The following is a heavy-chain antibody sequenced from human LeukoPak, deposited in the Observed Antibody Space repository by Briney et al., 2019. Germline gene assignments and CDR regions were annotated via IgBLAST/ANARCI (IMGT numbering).Heavy chain of an antibody. CDR2: IYYSGST. D-gene: IGHD2-2*01. Sequence: SETPSLTCTVSGGSISSTSYYWGWIRQPPGKGLEWIGSIYYSGSTYYNPSLKSRLTMSVDTSKNQFSLKLSSVTAADTAVYYCARQGYCTSTSCPSMDNWFDPWGQGTLVTVSS. V-gene: IGHV4-39*01. CDR3: ARQGYCTSTSCPSMDNWFDP. CDR1: GGSISSTSYY. J-gene: IGHJ5*02.